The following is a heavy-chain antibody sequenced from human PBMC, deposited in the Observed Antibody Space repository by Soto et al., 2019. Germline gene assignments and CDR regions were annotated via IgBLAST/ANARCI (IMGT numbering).Heavy chain of an antibody. CDR2: IYWNDDK. J-gene: IGHJ4*02. D-gene: IGHD3-16*01. V-gene: IGHV2-5*01. CDR1: GFPLSARGVG. Sequence: QITLKESGPTLVKPTETLTLTCTVSGFPLSARGVGVGWIRQPPGKALEWLAIIYWNDDKRYRPSLKSRLTITKDTPKNQVILTMTNTDPVDTAKYYCAHSPWGAAPDYWGQGTLVTVSS. CDR3: AHSPWGAAPDY.